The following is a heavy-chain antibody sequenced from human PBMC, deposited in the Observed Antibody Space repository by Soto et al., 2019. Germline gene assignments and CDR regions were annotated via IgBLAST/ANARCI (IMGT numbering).Heavy chain of an antibody. V-gene: IGHV1-69*01. CDR2: IIPIFGTA. CDR1: VGTFISYA. CDR3: ARPLDSGSYYFDY. D-gene: IGHD1-26*01. J-gene: IGHJ4*02. Sequence: AVNVSCKASVGTFISYAISWVRQAPGQGLELMGGIIPIFGTANYAQKFQGRVTITADESTSTAYMELSSLRSEDTAVYYCARPLDSGSYYFDYWGQGTLVTVSS.